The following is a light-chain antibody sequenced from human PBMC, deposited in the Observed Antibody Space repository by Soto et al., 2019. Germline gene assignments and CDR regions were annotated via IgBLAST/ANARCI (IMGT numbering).Light chain of an antibody. J-gene: IGKJ2*01. V-gene: IGKV1-39*01. CDR3: QQSYRPPHT. CDR2: AAS. Sequence: DIQMTQSPSSLSASVGDRVTITCRASQSISSYLNWYQQKPGKAPKLLIYAASSLQSGVPSRFSGSGSGTDFTLTISSLQPEDFATYFCQQSYRPPHTFGQGTKLEIK. CDR1: QSISSY.